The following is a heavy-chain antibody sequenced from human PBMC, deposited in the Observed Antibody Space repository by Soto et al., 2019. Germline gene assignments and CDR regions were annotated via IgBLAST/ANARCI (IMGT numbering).Heavy chain of an antibody. Sequence: PGGSLRLSCAASGFTFSSYAMYWVRQAPGKGLEYVSAITSNGGSTYYANSVKGRFTISRDNSKNTLYLQMGSLRAEDMAVYFCARVKSGDYYVDYWGQGTLVTSPQ. CDR2: ITSNGGST. V-gene: IGHV3-64*01. CDR1: GFTFSSYA. CDR3: ARVKSGDYYVDY. D-gene: IGHD1-26*01. J-gene: IGHJ4*02.